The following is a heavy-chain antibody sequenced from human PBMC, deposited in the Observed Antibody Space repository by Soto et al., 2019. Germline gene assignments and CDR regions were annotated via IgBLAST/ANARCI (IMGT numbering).Heavy chain of an antibody. CDR1: GFTFDDYA. CDR3: AKVHYYDSSGYWGPYNWFDP. CDR2: SSWNSGSI. J-gene: IGHJ5*02. D-gene: IGHD3-22*01. V-gene: IGHV3-9*01. Sequence: EVQLVESGGGLVQPGRSLRLSCAASGFTFDDYAMHWVRQAPGKGLEWVSGSSWNSGSIGYADSVKGRFTISRDNDKNSLYLQMNSLRAEDTAVYYCAKVHYYDSSGYWGPYNWFDPWGQGNLVNGSS.